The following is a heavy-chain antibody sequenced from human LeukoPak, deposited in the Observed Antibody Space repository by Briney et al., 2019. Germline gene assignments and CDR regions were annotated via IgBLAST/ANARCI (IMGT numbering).Heavy chain of an antibody. CDR2: ISSNAGST. Sequence: GGSLRLSCAASGFTFNKYAMHWVRQAPGKGLEYVSSISSNAGSTSYGDSVKGRFTISRDNSKNTLYLQMGSLRADDTAVYYCARERYSTPTDDAFDICGQGTMVTVSS. J-gene: IGHJ3*02. D-gene: IGHD5-18*01. V-gene: IGHV3-64*02. CDR3: ARERYSTPTDDAFDI. CDR1: GFTFNKYA.